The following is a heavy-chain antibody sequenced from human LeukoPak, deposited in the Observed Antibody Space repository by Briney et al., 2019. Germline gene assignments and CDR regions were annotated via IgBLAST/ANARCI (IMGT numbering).Heavy chain of an antibody. V-gene: IGHV3-30*18. CDR1: GLTFSSHG. Sequence: PGRSLRLSCAASGLTFSSHGMHWVRQAPGKGLEWVAVISYDGSNKYYADSVKGRFTISRDNSKNTLYLQMNSLRAEDTAVYYCAKGPRGYSYGYMWFDPWGQGTLVTVSS. J-gene: IGHJ5*02. CDR3: AKGPRGYSYGYMWFDP. CDR2: ISYDGSNK. D-gene: IGHD5-18*01.